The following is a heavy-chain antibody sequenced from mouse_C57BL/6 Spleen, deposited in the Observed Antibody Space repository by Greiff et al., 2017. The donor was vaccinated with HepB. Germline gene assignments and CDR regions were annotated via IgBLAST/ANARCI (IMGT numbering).Heavy chain of an antibody. J-gene: IGHJ4*01. CDR3: ARDRPLYYGSSYGAMDY. V-gene: IGHV5-16*01. CDR2: INYDGSST. Sequence: DVQLVESEGGLVQPGSSMKLSCTASGFTFSDYYMAWVRQVPEKGLEWVANINYDGSSTYYLDSLKSRFIISRDNAKNILYLQMSSLKSEDTATYYCARDRPLYYGSSYGAMDYWGQGTSVTVSS. D-gene: IGHD1-1*01. CDR1: GFTFSDYY.